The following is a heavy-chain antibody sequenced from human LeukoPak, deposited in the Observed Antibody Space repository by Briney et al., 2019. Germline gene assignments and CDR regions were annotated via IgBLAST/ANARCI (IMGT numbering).Heavy chain of an antibody. D-gene: IGHD1-26*01. CDR1: GYTFTGYY. Sequence: GASVKVSCKASGYTFTGYYMRWVRQAPGQGLEWMGWINPNSGGTNYAQKFQGRVTMTRDTSISTAYMELSRLRSDDTAVYYCARASGSYRPETDYWGQGTLVTVSS. CDR2: INPNSGGT. J-gene: IGHJ4*02. V-gene: IGHV1-2*02. CDR3: ARASGSYRPETDY.